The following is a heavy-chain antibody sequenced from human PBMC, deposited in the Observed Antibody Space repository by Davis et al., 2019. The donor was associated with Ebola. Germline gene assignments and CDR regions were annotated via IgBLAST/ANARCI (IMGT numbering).Heavy chain of an antibody. Sequence: SVQVSCKASGGTFSSYAISWVRQAPGQGLEWMGGIIPIFGTANYAQKFQGRVTITADESTSTAYMELSSLRSEDTAVYYCARVNGDYVPYYGMDVWGQGTTVTVSS. CDR1: GGTFSSYA. CDR2: IIPIFGTA. V-gene: IGHV1-69*13. J-gene: IGHJ6*02. CDR3: ARVNGDYVPYYGMDV. D-gene: IGHD4-17*01.